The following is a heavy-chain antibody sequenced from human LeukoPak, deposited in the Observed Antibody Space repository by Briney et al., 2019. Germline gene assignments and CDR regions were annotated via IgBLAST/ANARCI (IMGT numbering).Heavy chain of an antibody. CDR3: ARDFGQYKLNGGYYFDY. V-gene: IGHV3-48*03. CDR1: GFTFNSYE. CDR2: ISSSGSTI. D-gene: IGHD3-10*01. Sequence: GGSLRLSCAASGFTFNSYEMDWVRQAPGKGLEWVSYISSSGSTIYYADSVKGRFTISRDNAKNSLYLQMNSLGAEDTAVYYCARDFGQYKLNGGYYFDYWGQGTLVTVS. J-gene: IGHJ4*02.